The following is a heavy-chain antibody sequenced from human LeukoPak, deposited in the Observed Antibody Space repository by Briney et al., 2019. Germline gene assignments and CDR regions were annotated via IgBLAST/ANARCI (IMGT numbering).Heavy chain of an antibody. J-gene: IGHJ5*02. D-gene: IGHD2-15*01. Sequence: ASVKVSCTASVYTFTSYDINWVRQATGQGLEWMGWMNPNSGNTGYAQKFQGRVTMTRNTSISTAYMELSSLRSEDTAVYYCARALVVAATPGYWFAPWGQGTLVTV. CDR1: VYTFTSYD. CDR2: MNPNSGNT. CDR3: ARALVVAATPGYWFAP. V-gene: IGHV1-8*01.